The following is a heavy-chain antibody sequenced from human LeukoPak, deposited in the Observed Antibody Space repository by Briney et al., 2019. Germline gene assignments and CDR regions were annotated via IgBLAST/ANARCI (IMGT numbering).Heavy chain of an antibody. CDR2: INPNSGGT. CDR1: GYTFTGYY. CDR3: ARGYSNYYYMDV. D-gene: IGHD4-11*01. J-gene: IGHJ6*03. Sequence: ASVKVSCKASGYTFTGYYMHWVRQAPGRGLEWVGWINPNSGGTNYAQKFQGRVTMTRDTSISTAYMELSRLRSDDTAVYYCARGYSNYYYMDVWGKGTTVTVSS. V-gene: IGHV1-2*02.